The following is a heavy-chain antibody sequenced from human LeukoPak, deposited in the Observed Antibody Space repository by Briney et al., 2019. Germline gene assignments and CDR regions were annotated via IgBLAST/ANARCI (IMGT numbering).Heavy chain of an antibody. D-gene: IGHD1-7*01. Sequence: GASVKVCCKASGYTFTSYGISWVRQAPGQGLEWMGWISAYNGNTNYAQKLQGRVTMTTDTSTSTAYMELRSLRSDDTAVYYCARDPSITRTTYFDYWGQGTLVTVSS. CDR3: ARDPSITRTTYFDY. CDR1: GYTFTSYG. J-gene: IGHJ4*02. CDR2: ISAYNGNT. V-gene: IGHV1-18*01.